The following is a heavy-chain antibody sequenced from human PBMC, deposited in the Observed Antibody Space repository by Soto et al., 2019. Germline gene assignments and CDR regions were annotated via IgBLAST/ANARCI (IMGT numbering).Heavy chain of an antibody. V-gene: IGHV3-33*01. Sequence: GGSLRLSCAASGFTFSSYGMHWVRQAPGKGLEWVAVIWYDGSNKYYADSVKGRFTISRDNSKNTLYLQMNSLRAEDTAVYYCARDLEGGYYYYMDVWGKGTTVTVSS. D-gene: IGHD3-16*01. CDR1: GFTFSSYG. CDR2: IWYDGSNK. CDR3: ARDLEGGYYYYMDV. J-gene: IGHJ6*03.